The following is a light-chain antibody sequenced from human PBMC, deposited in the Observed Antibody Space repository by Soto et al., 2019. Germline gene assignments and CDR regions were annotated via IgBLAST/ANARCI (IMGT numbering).Light chain of an antibody. CDR3: SSYAGHNNLVV. CDR1: SSDVGGYNY. CDR2: EVN. V-gene: IGLV2-8*01. J-gene: IGLJ2*01. Sequence: QSALTQPPSASGSPGQSVTISFTGTSSDVGGYNYVSWYQQHPGKAPKLMIYEVNKRPSGVPDRFPGSKSGNTASLTVSGLQAEDEADYYCSSYAGHNNLVVFGGGTKLTVL.